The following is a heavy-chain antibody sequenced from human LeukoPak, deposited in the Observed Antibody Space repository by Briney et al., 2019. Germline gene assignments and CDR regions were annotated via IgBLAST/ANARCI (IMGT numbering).Heavy chain of an antibody. CDR3: ARLRRSRLAEFDY. CDR2: ISHSGST. V-gene: IGHV4-34*01. Sequence: SETLSLTCDVYGGSFSGHYWSWIRQPPGKGLKWIGSISHSGSTYYNPSLKSRVTISVDTSKNQFSLKLSSLTAADTAVYYCARLRRSRLAEFDYWGQGTLVTVSS. CDR1: GGSFSGHY. J-gene: IGHJ4*02. D-gene: IGHD3-3*02.